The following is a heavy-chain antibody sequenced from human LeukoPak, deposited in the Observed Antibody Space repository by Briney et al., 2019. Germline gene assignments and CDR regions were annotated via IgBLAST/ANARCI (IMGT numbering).Heavy chain of an antibody. J-gene: IGHJ3*02. V-gene: IGHV4-30-4*08. Sequence: PSETLSLTCTVSGGSISSSSYYWSWIRQPPGKGLEWIGYIYYSGSTYYNPSLKSRVTISVDTSKNQFSLKLSSVTAADTAVYYCARPPWGSRAFDIWGQGTMVTVSS. CDR2: IYYSGST. CDR3: ARPPWGSRAFDI. D-gene: IGHD7-27*01. CDR1: GGSISSSSYY.